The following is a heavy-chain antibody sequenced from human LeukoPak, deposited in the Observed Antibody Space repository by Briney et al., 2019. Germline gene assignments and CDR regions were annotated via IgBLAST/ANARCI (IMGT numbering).Heavy chain of an antibody. V-gene: IGHV4-34*01. J-gene: IGHJ4*02. CDR1: GGSFSGYY. CDR2: INHSGST. CDR3: ARGGVIVGATIHTDFDY. D-gene: IGHD1-26*01. Sequence: PSETLSLTCAVYGGSFSGYYWRWIRQPPGKGLEWIGEINHSGSTNYNPSLKSRVTISVDTSKNQFSLKLSSVTAADTAVYYCARGGVIVGATIHTDFDYWGQGTLVTVSS.